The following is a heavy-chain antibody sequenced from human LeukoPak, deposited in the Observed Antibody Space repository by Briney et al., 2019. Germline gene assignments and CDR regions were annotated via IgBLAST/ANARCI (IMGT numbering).Heavy chain of an antibody. CDR1: GGSISSYY. D-gene: IGHD2-2*01. V-gene: IGHV4-59*01. CDR2: IYYSGST. J-gene: IGHJ6*02. CDR3: ASLGYCSSTSCYELDV. Sequence: SETLSLTCTVSGGSISSYYWSWIRQPPGKGLEWIGYIYYSGSTNYNPSLKSRVTISVDTSKNQFSLKLSSVTAADTAVYYCASLGYCSSTSCYELDVWGQGTTVTVSS.